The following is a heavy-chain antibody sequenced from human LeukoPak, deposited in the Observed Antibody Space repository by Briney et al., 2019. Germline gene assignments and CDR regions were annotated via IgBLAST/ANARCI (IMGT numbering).Heavy chain of an antibody. D-gene: IGHD2-2*01. CDR3: ARDYCSSTSCLFDY. V-gene: IGHV1-2*06. CDR1: GYTFTGYH. Sequence: GASVTVSCKASGYTFTGYHMHWVRQAPGQGLEWMGRINPNSGDTNYAQKFQGRVTMTRDTSISTAYMELSRLRSDDTAVHYCARDYCSSTSCLFDYWGQGTLVTVSS. CDR2: INPNSGDT. J-gene: IGHJ4*02.